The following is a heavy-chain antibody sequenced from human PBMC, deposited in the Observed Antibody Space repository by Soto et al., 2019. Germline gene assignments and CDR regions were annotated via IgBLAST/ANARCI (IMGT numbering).Heavy chain of an antibody. CDR3: AKTDYYGSGSYYETYTEYFQH. D-gene: IGHD3-10*01. CDR1: GFTFSSYA. CDR2: ISGSGGST. J-gene: IGHJ1*01. V-gene: IGHV3-23*01. Sequence: PGGSLRLSCAASGFTFSSYAMSWVRQAPGKGLEWVSAISGSGGSTYYADSVKGRFTISRDNSKNTLYLQMNSLRAEDTAVYYCAKTDYYGSGSYYETYTEYFQHWGQGTLVTVSS.